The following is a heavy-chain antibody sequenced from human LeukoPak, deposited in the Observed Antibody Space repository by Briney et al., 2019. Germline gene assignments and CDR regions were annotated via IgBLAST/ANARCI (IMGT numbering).Heavy chain of an antibody. D-gene: IGHD1-1*01. CDR2: ISYDGSNK. CDR1: GFTFSSYA. Sequence: GGSLRLSCAASGFTFSSYAMPWVRQAPGKGLEWVAVISYDGSNKYYADSVKGRFTISRDNSKNTLYLQMNSLRAEDTAVYYCASPDDNFDYWGQGTLVTVSS. CDR3: ASPDDNFDY. V-gene: IGHV3-30-3*01. J-gene: IGHJ4*02.